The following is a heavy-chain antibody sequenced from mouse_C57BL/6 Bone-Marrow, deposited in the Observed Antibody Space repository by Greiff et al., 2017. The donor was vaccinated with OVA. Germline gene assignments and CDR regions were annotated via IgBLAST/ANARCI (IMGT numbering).Heavy chain of an antibody. J-gene: IGHJ3*01. V-gene: IGHV14-4*01. CDR2: IDPENGDT. Sequence: VQLKQSGAELVRPGASVKLSCTASGFNIKDDYMHWVKQRPEQGLEWIGWIDPENGDTEYASKFQGKATITADTSSNTAYLQLSSLTSEDTAVYYCTTYGYIAYWGQGTLVTVSA. CDR3: TTYGYIAY. D-gene: IGHD2-2*01. CDR1: GFNIKDDY.